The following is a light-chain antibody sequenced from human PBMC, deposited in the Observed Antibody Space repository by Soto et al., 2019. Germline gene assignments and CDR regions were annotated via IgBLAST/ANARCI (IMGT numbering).Light chain of an antibody. J-gene: IGKJ5*01. CDR2: DAS. CDR1: HSVSSF. Sequence: EIVLTQSPATLSLSPGERATLSCRASHSVSSFLGWYQQKPGQGPRLLIYDASNRATGIPARFSGSGSGTDFTLTISSLEPEDFAVYYCQQRSSWPITFGQGTRLEIK. V-gene: IGKV3-11*01. CDR3: QQRSSWPIT.